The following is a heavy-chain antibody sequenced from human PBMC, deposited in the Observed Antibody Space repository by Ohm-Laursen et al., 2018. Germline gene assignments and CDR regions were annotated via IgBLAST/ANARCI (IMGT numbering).Heavy chain of an antibody. D-gene: IGHD1-26*01. CDR2: ISYSGST. Sequence: SQTLSLTCTVSGASISSAGYYWGWIRQPPGKGLEWIGYISYSGSTYYNPSLESRVTISVDASRNQFSLKLSSVTAADTAVYYCANRLRSYGIFDYWGQGTLVTVSS. J-gene: IGHJ4*02. CDR3: ANRLRSYGIFDY. V-gene: IGHV4-31*03. CDR1: GASISSAGYY.